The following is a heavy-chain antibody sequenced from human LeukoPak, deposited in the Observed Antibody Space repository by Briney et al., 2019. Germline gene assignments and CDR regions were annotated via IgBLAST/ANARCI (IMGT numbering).Heavy chain of an antibody. V-gene: IGHV3-21*01. CDR2: ISSSSSYI. D-gene: IGHD3-3*01. J-gene: IGHJ3*02. CDR1: GFTVRSNY. Sequence: PGGSLRLSCAASGFTVRSNYMNWVRQAPGKGLEWVSSISSSSSYIYYADSVKGRFTISRDNAKNSLYLQMNSLRAEDTAVYYCTTIFGVVSDDAFDIWGQGTMVTVSS. CDR3: TTIFGVVSDDAFDI.